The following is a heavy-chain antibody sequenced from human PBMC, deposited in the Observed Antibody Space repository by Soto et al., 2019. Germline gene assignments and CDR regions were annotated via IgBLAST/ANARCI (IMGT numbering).Heavy chain of an antibody. CDR2: IIPIFGTS. Sequence: QVQLVQSGAEVKKPGSSVKVSCKASGGTLSNYALSWVRQAPGQGLEWVGGIIPIFGTSNYAQNFQGRLTITADESTSTAYMEQSSLRFEDTAVYYCARGVRTGFYGMDVWGQGTTVTVSS. V-gene: IGHV1-69*01. CDR3: ARGVRTGFYGMDV. CDR1: GGTLSNYA. D-gene: IGHD3-10*01. J-gene: IGHJ6*02.